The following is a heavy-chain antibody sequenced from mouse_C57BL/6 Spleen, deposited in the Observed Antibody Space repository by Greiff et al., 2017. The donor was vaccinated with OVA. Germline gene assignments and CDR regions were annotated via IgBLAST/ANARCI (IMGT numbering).Heavy chain of an antibody. CDR3: ARKEGEGNYAMDY. Sequence: EVQGVESGGGLVKPGGSLKLSCAASGFTFSDYGMHWVRQAPEKGLEWVAYISSGSSTIYYADTVKGRFTISRDNAKNTLFLQMTSLRSEDTAMYYCARKEGEGNYAMDYWGQGTSVTVSS. CDR1: GFTFSDYG. CDR2: ISSGSSTI. J-gene: IGHJ4*01. V-gene: IGHV5-17*01.